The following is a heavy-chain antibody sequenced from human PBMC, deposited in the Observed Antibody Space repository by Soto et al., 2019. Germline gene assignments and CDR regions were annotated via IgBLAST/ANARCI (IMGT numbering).Heavy chain of an antibody. CDR1: GYTFTSYY. V-gene: IGHV1-46*03. Sequence: VKVSCKASGYTFTSYYMHWVRQAPGQGLEWMGIINPSGGSTSYAQKFQGRVTMTRDTSTSTVYMELSSLRSEDTAVYYCARAGTNIVVVPAAIHAFDIWGQGTMVTVSS. CDR2: INPSGGST. J-gene: IGHJ3*02. D-gene: IGHD2-2*02. CDR3: ARAGTNIVVVPAAIHAFDI.